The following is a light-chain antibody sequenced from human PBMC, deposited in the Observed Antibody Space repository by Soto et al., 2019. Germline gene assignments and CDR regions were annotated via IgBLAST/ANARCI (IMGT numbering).Light chain of an antibody. Sequence: QSALTQPASVSGSPEHWITITCTGTTGDVGFYNLVSWYQQHPGKAPKLMIYEVSKRPSGVSNRFSGSKSGNTASLTISGLQAEDEADYYCCSYAGDTAFYVFGTGTKVTVL. CDR3: CSYAGDTAFYV. V-gene: IGLV2-23*02. CDR2: EVS. CDR1: TGDVGFYNL. J-gene: IGLJ1*01.